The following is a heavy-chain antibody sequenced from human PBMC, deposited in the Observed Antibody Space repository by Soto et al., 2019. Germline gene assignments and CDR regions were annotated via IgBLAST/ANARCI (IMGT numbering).Heavy chain of an antibody. CDR3: AKARCSTANCYVPEY. CDR2: ISGSAGSSGP. J-gene: IGHJ4*02. CDR1: GFTFSTYT. V-gene: IGHV3-23*01. Sequence: GGSLRLCCVASGFTFSTYTMSWVRQAPGKGLEWVSVISGSAGSSGPSYADSVQGRFSISRDNARNTLYLQMNSLRGEDTAMYYCAKARCSTANCYVPEYWGQGTRVTVSS. D-gene: IGHD2-2*01.